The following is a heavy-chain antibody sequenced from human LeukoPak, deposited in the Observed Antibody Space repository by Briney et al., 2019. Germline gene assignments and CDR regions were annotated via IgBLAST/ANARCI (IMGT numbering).Heavy chain of an antibody. CDR3: ARSLLRAGSGSYGFDP. D-gene: IGHD3-10*01. V-gene: IGHV4-30-4*01. J-gene: IGHJ5*02. Sequence: PSETLSLTCSVSGGSISSGDYYWSWVRQPPGKGLEWIGHIYYSGSTHHNPSLKSRVTISVDASKNQFSLKLSSVTATVTAVSYCARSLLRAGSGSYGFDPWGQGTLVTVSS. CDR2: IYYSGST. CDR1: GGSISSGDYY.